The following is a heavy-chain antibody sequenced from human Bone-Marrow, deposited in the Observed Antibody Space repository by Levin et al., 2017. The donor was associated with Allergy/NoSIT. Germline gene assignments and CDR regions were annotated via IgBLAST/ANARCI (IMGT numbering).Heavy chain of an antibody. D-gene: IGHD1-7*01. Sequence: ASVKVSCKASGFTFTTYYIYWVRQATGQGLEWMGWMNPNSGNTAYAQNFQGRVTMTADTSISTVYMELSRLRSEDTAVYYCQAWNYDEPSVDYYYGMNVWGQGTSVTVSS. V-gene: IGHV1-8*01. CDR1: GFTFTTYY. J-gene: IGHJ6*02. CDR3: QAWNYDEPSVDYYYGMNV. CDR2: MNPNSGNT.